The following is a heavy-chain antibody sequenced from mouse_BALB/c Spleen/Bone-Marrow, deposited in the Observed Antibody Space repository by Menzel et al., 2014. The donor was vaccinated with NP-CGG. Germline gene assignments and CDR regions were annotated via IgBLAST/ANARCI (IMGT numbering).Heavy chain of an antibody. CDR1: GYTFTNYW. V-gene: IGHV1-7*01. J-gene: IGHJ4*01. CDR3: ARKGYGNYHYYAMDY. D-gene: IGHD2-1*01. CDR2: INPSTGYT. Sequence: VKLQESGAELAKPGASVRMSCKASGYTFTNYWMHWIKQRPGQGLEWIGYINPSTGYTEYNQKFKDKATLTADKSSSTAYMQLSSLTSEDSAVYYCARKGYGNYHYYAMDYWGQGTSVTVSS.